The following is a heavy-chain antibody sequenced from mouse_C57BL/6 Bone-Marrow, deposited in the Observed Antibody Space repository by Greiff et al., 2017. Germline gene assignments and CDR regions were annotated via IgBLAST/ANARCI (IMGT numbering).Heavy chain of an antibody. Sequence: QVQLKESGPGLVQPSQSLSITCTVSGFSLTSYGVHWVRQSPGKGLEWLGVIWSGGSTDYNAAFISRLSISKDNSKSHVFFKMNSLQADDAAIYYYARNGGLRDWFAYWGRGTRVTVSA. D-gene: IGHD2-4*01. J-gene: IGHJ3*01. V-gene: IGHV2-2*01. CDR3: ARNGGLRDWFAY. CDR2: IWSGGST. CDR1: GFSLTSYG.